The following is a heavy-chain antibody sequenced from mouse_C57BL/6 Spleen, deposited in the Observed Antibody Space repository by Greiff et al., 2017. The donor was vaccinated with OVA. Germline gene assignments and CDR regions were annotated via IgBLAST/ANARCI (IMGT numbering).Heavy chain of an antibody. CDR2: IYPGDGDT. Sequence: VQLQQSGPELVKPGASVKISCKASGYAFGSSWMNWVKQRPGKGLEWIGRIYPGDGDTNYNGKFKGKATLTADKSSSTAYMQLSSLTSEDSAVYFCARGEGAMDYWGQGTSVTVSS. V-gene: IGHV1-82*01. CDR1: GYAFGSSW. CDR3: ARGEGAMDY. J-gene: IGHJ4*01.